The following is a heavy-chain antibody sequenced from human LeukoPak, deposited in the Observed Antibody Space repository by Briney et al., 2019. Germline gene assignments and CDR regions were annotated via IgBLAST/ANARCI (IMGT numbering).Heavy chain of an antibody. CDR2: ISGSGGTT. CDR1: GFTFSSYA. CDR3: AKVSGDYYDSSGYYLDAFDI. V-gene: IGHV3-23*01. Sequence: GGSLRLSCAASGFTFSSYAMSWVRQAPGKGLEWVSAISGSGGTTYYADSVKGRFTISRDNSKNTLYLQMNSLRAEDTAVYYCAKVSGDYYDSSGYYLDAFDIWGQGTMVTVSS. D-gene: IGHD3-22*01. J-gene: IGHJ3*02.